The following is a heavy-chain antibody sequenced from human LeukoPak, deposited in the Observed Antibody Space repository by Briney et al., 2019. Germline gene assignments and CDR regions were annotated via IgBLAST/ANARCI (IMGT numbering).Heavy chain of an antibody. CDR1: GGSFSTYY. Sequence: TSSETLSLTCAVYGGSFSTYYWSWIRQPPGKGLEWIGDIYHTGSTTYSPSLKSRVTISVDTSKKQFSLSLTSVTAADTAVYYCVRVGYPTQRRVLSAVSIPTAGAFDVWGQGTLVTVSS. CDR3: VRVGYPTQRRVLSAVSIPTAGAFDV. J-gene: IGHJ3*01. V-gene: IGHV4-34*01. CDR2: IYHTGST. D-gene: IGHD2-21*01.